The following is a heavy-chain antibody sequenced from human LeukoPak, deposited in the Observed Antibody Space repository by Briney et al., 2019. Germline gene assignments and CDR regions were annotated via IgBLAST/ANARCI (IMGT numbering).Heavy chain of an antibody. CDR1: GGSFSGYY. CDR3: ARVSGRWLQTRYYFDY. D-gene: IGHD5-24*01. J-gene: IGHJ4*02. V-gene: IGHV4-34*01. CDR2: INHSGST. Sequence: SETLSLTXAVYGGSFSGYYWSWIRQPPGKGLEWIGEINHSGSTNYNPSLKSRVTISVDTSKNQFSLKLSSVTAADTAVYYCARVSGRWLQTRYYFDYWGQGTLVTVSS.